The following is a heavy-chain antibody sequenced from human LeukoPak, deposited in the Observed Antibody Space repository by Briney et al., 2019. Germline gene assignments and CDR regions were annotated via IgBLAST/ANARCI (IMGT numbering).Heavy chain of an antibody. CDR1: GLTFSESW. V-gene: IGHV3-7*03. CDR2: LNLDGSDK. J-gene: IGHJ4*02. D-gene: IGHD1-1*01. CDR3: AKGKRYPDY. Sequence: GGSLRLSCVVSGLTFSESWMSWVRQTPGKGLGWVASLNLDGSDKYYVDSVKGRFTISRDNAKNSLYLQMDSLRVEDTAVYYCAKGKRYPDYWGQGTLVTVSS.